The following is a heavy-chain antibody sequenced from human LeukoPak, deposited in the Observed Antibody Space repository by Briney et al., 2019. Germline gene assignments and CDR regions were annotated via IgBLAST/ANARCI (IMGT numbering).Heavy chain of an antibody. CDR1: GFTLSNAW. J-gene: IGHJ4*02. V-gene: IGHV3-15*01. D-gene: IGHD3-10*01. Sequence: GGSLRLSCAASGFTLSNAWMTWVRQAPGKGLDWVGRIKSKTDGGTTDYAAPVNGRFTISRDDSKNTLYLQMNSLKTEDTAVYYCTTDWYRSGRHWGQGTLVTVSS. CDR3: TTDWYRSGRH. CDR2: IKSKTDGGTT.